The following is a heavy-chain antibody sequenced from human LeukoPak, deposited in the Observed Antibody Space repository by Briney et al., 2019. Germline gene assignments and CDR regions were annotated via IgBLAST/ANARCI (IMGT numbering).Heavy chain of an antibody. CDR3: AKGMVRGVIRYFDL. Sequence: GGSLRLSCAASGFNFTTYAMSWVRQAPGKGLEWVSAISGSGGSTYYADSVKGRFTISRDNSKNTLYLQMNSLRAEDTAVYYRAKGMVRGVIRYFDLWGRGTLVTVSS. CDR2: ISGSGGST. J-gene: IGHJ2*01. D-gene: IGHD3-10*01. CDR1: GFNFTTYA. V-gene: IGHV3-23*01.